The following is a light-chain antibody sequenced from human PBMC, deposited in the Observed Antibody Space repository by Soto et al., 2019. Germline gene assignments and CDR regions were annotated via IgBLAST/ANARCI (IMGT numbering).Light chain of an antibody. V-gene: IGLV1-51*01. CDR2: DDN. CDR1: SSNIGNNY. Sequence: QSVLTQPPSVSAAPGQKVTISCSGSSSNIGNNYVSWYQQLPGTAPKLLIYDDNKRPSGIPDRFSGSKSDTSATLGITGLQTGDEAVYYCGTWDSSLSAVVFGGGTQLTVL. CDR3: GTWDSSLSAVV. J-gene: IGLJ2*01.